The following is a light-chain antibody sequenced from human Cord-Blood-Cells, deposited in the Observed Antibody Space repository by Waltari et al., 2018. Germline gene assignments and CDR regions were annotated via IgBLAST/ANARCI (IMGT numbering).Light chain of an antibody. CDR3: NQYDSLLLT. CDR2: DAS. J-gene: IGKJ4*01. V-gene: IGKV1-33*01. Sequence: DIQMTQSASALSASVGDRVTMTGQASQDISNYLNWYQQKPGKAPKLLIYDASNLRTGVTSRFSPSASLIHSSYIISSMKPEDMATYKCNQYDSLLLTFGGGTK. CDR1: QDISNY.